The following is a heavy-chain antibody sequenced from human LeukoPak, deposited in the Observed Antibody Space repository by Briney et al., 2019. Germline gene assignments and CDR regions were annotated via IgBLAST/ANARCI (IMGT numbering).Heavy chain of an antibody. CDR3: ARDNSGSYYDP. J-gene: IGHJ5*02. CDR2: ISSSGSTI. Sequence: GGSLRLSCAASGFAFSDCYMSWIRQAPGKGLEWVSYISSSGSTIYYADSVKGRFTISRDNAKNSLYLQMNSLRAEDTAVYYCARDNSGSYYDPWGQGTLVTVSS. CDR1: GFAFSDCY. D-gene: IGHD1-26*01. V-gene: IGHV3-11*04.